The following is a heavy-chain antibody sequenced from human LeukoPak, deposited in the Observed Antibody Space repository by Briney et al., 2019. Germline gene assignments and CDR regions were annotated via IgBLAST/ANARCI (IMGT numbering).Heavy chain of an antibody. V-gene: IGHV3-53*01. CDR2: IYSGGTT. D-gene: IGHD1-26*01. J-gene: IGHJ3*02. CDR1: EFTVSSNY. CDR3: AKSAGATRASAFDI. Sequence: GGSLRLSCAVSEFTVSSNYMSWVRQAPGKGLEWVSVIYSGGTTYYADSVKGRFTISRDNSKNTLYLQMNSLRAEDTAVYYCAKSAGATRASAFDIWGQGTMVTVSS.